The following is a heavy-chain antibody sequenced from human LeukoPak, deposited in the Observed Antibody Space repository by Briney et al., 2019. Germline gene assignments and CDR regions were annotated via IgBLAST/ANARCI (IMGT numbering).Heavy chain of an antibody. D-gene: IGHD5-24*01. V-gene: IGHV3-66*01. CDR3: ASSRDGYNSENDAFDI. CDR2: IHRGGNT. Sequence: QPGGSLRLSCAASGFTVSGNYMSWVRQAPGKGLEWLSVIHRGGNTYYADSVKGRFTISRDSSKNTVFLQMNSLRAEDTAVYYCASSRDGYNSENDAFDIWGQGTMVTVSS. CDR1: GFTVSGNY. J-gene: IGHJ3*02.